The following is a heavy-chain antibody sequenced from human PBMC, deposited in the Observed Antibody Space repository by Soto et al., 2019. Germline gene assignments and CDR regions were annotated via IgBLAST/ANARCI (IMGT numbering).Heavy chain of an antibody. D-gene: IGHD3-10*01. V-gene: IGHV1-69*12. J-gene: IGHJ4*02. Sequence: QVQLVQSGAEVKKPGSSVKVSCKASVGTFSSSAISWVRQAPGQGREWMGGIIPIFGTANYAQKFQGRVTITADVSTSPAYRELSSLRSEDTAVYYCARDLEPAYYYGSGSYYSSKPYYFDYWGQGTLVTVSS. CDR2: IIPIFGTA. CDR1: VGTFSSSA. CDR3: ARDLEPAYYYGSGSYYSSKPYYFDY.